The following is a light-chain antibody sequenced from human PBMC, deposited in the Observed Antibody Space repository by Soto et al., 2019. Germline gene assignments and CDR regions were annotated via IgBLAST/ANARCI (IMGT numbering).Light chain of an antibody. Sequence: IQMTQSPSALSASVGDRATITCRASQSISSWLAWYQQKPGKAPKLLIYDASTLQSGVPSRYSGSGSGTEFTLTISNLQPDDFATYYCRQYESYSPWTFGQGTKVDIK. V-gene: IGKV1-5*01. CDR1: QSISSW. CDR2: DAS. J-gene: IGKJ1*01. CDR3: RQYESYSPWT.